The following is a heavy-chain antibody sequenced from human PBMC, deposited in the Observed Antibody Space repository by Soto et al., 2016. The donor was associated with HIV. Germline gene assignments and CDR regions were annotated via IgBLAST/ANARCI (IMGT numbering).Heavy chain of an antibody. Sequence: QVQLQQWGAGLLKPSETLSLTCTVSGGSISSYYWSWIRQPPGKGLEWIGYIYYSGSTNYNPSLKSRVTISVDTSKNQLSLKLSSVTAADTAVYYCARGGYSSSWYYYMDVWGKGATVTVSS. CDR2: IYYSGST. D-gene: IGHD6-13*01. CDR1: GGSISSYY. V-gene: IGHV4-59*01. CDR3: ARGGYSSSWYYYMDV. J-gene: IGHJ6*03.